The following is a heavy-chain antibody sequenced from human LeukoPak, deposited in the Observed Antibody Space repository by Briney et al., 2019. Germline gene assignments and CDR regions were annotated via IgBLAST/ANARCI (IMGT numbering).Heavy chain of an antibody. Sequence: PSETLSLTCTVSGGSISSGDYYWSWIRQPPGKGLEWIGYIFYSGSTYYNPSLKSRVTISVDTSKNQFSLKLSSVTAADTAVYYCARDLGVVISYWFDPWGQGTLVTVSS. CDR3: ARDLGVVISYWFDP. D-gene: IGHD3-3*01. CDR1: GGSISSGDYY. J-gene: IGHJ5*02. V-gene: IGHV4-30-4*08. CDR2: IFYSGST.